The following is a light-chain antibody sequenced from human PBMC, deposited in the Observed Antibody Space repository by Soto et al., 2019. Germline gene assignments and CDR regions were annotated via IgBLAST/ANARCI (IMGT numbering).Light chain of an antibody. CDR2: AAS. CDR3: QQSYRFPKT. Sequence: DVQMTQSPSSLSASVGDSLTLTCRASQTVTSYLNWYQQRPGKAPKLLIYAASTLQSGVPSRLSGSGSGTEFTLTIISLQPEDFGTYYCQQSYRFPKTFGRGTKVDIK. J-gene: IGKJ1*01. CDR1: QTVTSY. V-gene: IGKV1-39*01.